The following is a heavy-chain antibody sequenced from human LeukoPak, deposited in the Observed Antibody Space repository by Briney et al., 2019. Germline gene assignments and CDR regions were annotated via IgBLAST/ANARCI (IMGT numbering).Heavy chain of an antibody. D-gene: IGHD3-22*01. Sequence: KPAETLSLTCAVYGGSFRDYYWSWIRQPPGKGLEWIGEINHSGSTNYNPSLKSRVTISLDTSKNQFSLKLTSVTAADTAEYYCAKAPYLSTGSWGQGILVAVSS. CDR1: GGSFRDYY. CDR2: INHSGST. V-gene: IGHV4-34*01. J-gene: IGHJ3*01. CDR3: AKAPYLSTGS.